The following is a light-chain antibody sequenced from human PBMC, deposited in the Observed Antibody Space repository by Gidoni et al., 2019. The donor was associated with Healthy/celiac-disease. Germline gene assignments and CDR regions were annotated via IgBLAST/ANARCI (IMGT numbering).Light chain of an antibody. V-gene: IGKV1-27*01. Sequence: DIQMTQSPSSLAASVGASVTITCRASQRISNYLAWYQQKPGKVPKLLIYAASTLQSGVPSRCSGSGSGTDFTLTISSLQPEDVATYYCQKYNSAPLTFXXXTKVEIK. J-gene: IGKJ1*01. CDR2: AAS. CDR1: QRISNY. CDR3: QKYNSAPLT.